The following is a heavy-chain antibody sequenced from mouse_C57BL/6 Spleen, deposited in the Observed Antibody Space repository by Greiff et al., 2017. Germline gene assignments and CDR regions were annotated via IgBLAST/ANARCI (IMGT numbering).Heavy chain of an antibody. V-gene: IGHV1-20*01. CDR2: INPYNGDT. CDR1: GYSFTGYF. Sequence: VQLQQSGPELVKPGDSVKISCKASGYSFTGYFMNWVMQSHGKSLEWIGRINPYNGDTFYNQKFKGKATLTVDKSSSTAHMELRSLTSEDSAVYYCAMGYYGSSPWYFDYWGQGTTLTVSS. CDR3: AMGYYGSSPWYFDY. J-gene: IGHJ2*01. D-gene: IGHD1-1*01.